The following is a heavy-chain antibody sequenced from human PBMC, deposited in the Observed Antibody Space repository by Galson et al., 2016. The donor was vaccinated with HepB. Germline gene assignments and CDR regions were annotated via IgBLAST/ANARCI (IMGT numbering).Heavy chain of an antibody. CDR3: ARSYLLGRGFGW. CDR1: GDSVSSNIAG. J-gene: IGHJ4*02. Sequence: CAISGDSVSSNIAGWYWIRQSPSRGLEWLGRKFYRSNWQTDYAESVRSRITINADTSKNQFSLHLSSVTPEDTAVYYCARSYLLGRGFGWWGQGTLVTVSS. D-gene: IGHD3-3*01. V-gene: IGHV6-1*01. CDR2: KFYRSNWQT.